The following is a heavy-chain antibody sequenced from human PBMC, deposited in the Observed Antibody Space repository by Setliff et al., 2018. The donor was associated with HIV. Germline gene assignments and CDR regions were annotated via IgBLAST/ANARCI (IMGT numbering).Heavy chain of an antibody. D-gene: IGHD3-22*01. CDR1: GYTFTGYY. J-gene: IGHJ4*02. CDR2: INPNSGDT. Sequence: ASVKVSCKASGYTFTGYYIHWVRQAPGQGLEWVGRINPNSGDTNYAQNFQGRVTMTRDTSITTAYMELSSLISDDTAVYYCAREERYYDGKGALDYWGQGMLVTVSS. CDR3: AREERYYDGKGALDY. V-gene: IGHV1-2*06.